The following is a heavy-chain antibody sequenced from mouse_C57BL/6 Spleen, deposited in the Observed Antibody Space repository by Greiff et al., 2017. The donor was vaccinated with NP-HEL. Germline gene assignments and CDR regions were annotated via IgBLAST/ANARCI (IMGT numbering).Heavy chain of an antibody. CDR2: INPGSGGT. V-gene: IGHV1-54*01. CDR1: GYAFTNYL. CDR3: ARWFLYAMDY. D-gene: IGHD2-2*01. Sequence: QVQLKQSGAELVRPGTSVKVSCKASGYAFTNYLIEWVKQRPGQGLEWIGVINPGSGGTNYNEKFKGKATLTADKSSSTAYMQLSSLTSEDSAVYFCARWFLYAMDYWGQGTSVTVSS. J-gene: IGHJ4*01.